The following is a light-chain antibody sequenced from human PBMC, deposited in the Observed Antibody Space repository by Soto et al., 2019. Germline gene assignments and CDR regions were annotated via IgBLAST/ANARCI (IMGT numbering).Light chain of an antibody. CDR1: QSVSSN. V-gene: IGKV3-15*01. J-gene: IGKJ1*01. CDR3: QQCGGSPPT. CDR2: GAS. Sequence: EIMMTQSPATLSVSPGERATFSCRASQSVSSNLAWYQQKAGQAPRLLIYGASARATGIPARFSGSGSGTEFTLSISSLQSEDFAVYYCQQCGGSPPTLGQGTKVDIK.